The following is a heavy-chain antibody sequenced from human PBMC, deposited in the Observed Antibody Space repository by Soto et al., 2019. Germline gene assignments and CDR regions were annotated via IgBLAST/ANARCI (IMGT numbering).Heavy chain of an antibody. J-gene: IGHJ4*02. V-gene: IGHV1-18*01. CDR1: GYTFTSYG. Sequence: QVQLVQSGAEVKKPGASVKVSCKASGYTFTSYGISWVRQAPGQGLEWMGWISAYNGNTNYAQKLQGRVTMTTDTSTRTAYMELRSLRFDETAVYYCARARGSCSPKCGGDCCDIDYWGQGTLVTVSS. CDR2: ISAYNGNT. D-gene: IGHD2-21*02. CDR3: ARARGSCSPKCGGDCCDIDY.